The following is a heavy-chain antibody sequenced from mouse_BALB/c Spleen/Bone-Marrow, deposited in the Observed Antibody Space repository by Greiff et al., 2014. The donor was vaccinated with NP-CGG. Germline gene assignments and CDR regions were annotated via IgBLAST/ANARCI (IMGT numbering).Heavy chain of an antibody. J-gene: IGHJ3*01. D-gene: IGHD1-1*01. Sequence: EVQLQESGAELVKPGASVKLSCTASVFNIKDTYMHWVKQRPEQGLEWIGRIDPANGNTKYDPKFQGKATITADTSSNTAYLQLSSLTSEDTAVYYCAIYYYGSSGFAYWGQGTLVTVSA. CDR2: IDPANGNT. V-gene: IGHV14-3*02. CDR3: AIYYYGSSGFAY. CDR1: VFNIKDTY.